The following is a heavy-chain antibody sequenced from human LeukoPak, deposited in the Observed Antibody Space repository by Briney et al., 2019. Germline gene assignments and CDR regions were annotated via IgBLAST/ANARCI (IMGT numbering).Heavy chain of an antibody. CDR3: ARDWRYSSSSQYYFGMDV. V-gene: IGHV3-21*01. Sequence: GGSLRLSCATSGFTFNIYVMNWVRQAPGKGLEWVSSISSNTKYIYYADSVKGRLTISRDNANNSLYLQMNSLRAEDTAVYYCARDWRYSSSSQYYFGMDVWGQGTTVTVSS. CDR2: ISSNTKYI. CDR1: GFTFNIYV. D-gene: IGHD6-6*01. J-gene: IGHJ6*02.